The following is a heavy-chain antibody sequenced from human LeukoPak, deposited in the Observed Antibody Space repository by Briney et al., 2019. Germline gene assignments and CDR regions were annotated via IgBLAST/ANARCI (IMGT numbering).Heavy chain of an antibody. Sequence: ASVKVSCKASGYTFTSYGISWVRQAPGQGLEWMGWISTNNGNTNYAQKLQGRVTMTTDASTSTAYMDLRSLRSDDTAVFYCARDLGYSSSPDIPLDYWGQGTLVTVSS. CDR3: ARDLGYSSSPDIPLDY. J-gene: IGHJ4*02. D-gene: IGHD6-6*01. CDR1: GYTFTSYG. V-gene: IGHV1-18*01. CDR2: ISTNNGNT.